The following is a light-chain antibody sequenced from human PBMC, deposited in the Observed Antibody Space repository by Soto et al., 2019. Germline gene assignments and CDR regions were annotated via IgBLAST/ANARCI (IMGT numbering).Light chain of an antibody. J-gene: IGKJ3*01. CDR2: SVS. CDR3: QQYNSYLS. CDR1: QRVYHW. Sequence: IEMTQYPSTVSASVGARVTITCRASQRVYHWLAWYQQKPGKAPKLLISSVSTLESGVPSRFSGSGAGTEFTLAISSLQPEDLGTYYRQQYNSYLSFCPGTKGEI. V-gene: IGKV1-5*01.